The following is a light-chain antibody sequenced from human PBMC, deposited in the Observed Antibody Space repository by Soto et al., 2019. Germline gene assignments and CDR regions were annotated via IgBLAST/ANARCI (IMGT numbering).Light chain of an antibody. J-gene: IGKJ1*01. CDR1: QSVITW. CDR2: DAS. V-gene: IGKV1-5*01. CDR3: QQYDSSPWT. Sequence: DIQMTQTPSTLSASVGDRVTITCRASQSVITWLAWYQQKPGKAPKLLIYDASSLHSGVPSRFSAGGSGTEFTLTLSSLQPDDFATYYCQQYDSSPWTFGQGTKVAIK.